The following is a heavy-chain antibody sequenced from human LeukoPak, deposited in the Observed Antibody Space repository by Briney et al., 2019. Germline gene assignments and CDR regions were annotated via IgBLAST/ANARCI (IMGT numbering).Heavy chain of an antibody. CDR3: ATKQWLAPPPDS. Sequence: GGSLRLSCAASGFTFSKYWMLWVRQAPGKGLESVSRINTDGTVTTYADSVKGRFTVSRDNADNTMFLKMNSVGGEDTAVYYCATKQWLAPPPDSWGQGTPVTVSS. D-gene: IGHD6-19*01. CDR1: GFTFSKYW. V-gene: IGHV3-74*01. J-gene: IGHJ4*02. CDR2: INTDGTVT.